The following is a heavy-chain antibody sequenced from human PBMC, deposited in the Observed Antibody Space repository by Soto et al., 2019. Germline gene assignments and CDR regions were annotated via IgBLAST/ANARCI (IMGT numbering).Heavy chain of an antibody. Sequence: PGESVKISCKGSGYSFTSYWIGWVRQMPGKGLEWMGIIYPGDSDTRYSPSFQGQVTISADKSISTAYLQWSSLKASDTAMYYCAGLKRGVGATTDAFDIWGQGTMVTVS. D-gene: IGHD1-26*01. CDR3: AGLKRGVGATTDAFDI. CDR2: IYPGDSDT. CDR1: GYSFTSYW. J-gene: IGHJ3*02. V-gene: IGHV5-51*01.